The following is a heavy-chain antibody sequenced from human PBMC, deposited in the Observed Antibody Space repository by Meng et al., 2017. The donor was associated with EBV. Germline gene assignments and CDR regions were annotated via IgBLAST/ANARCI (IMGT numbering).Heavy chain of an antibody. J-gene: IGHJ4*02. CDR3: ARDGRLYDTPSPFDY. V-gene: IGHV1-18*01. CDR2: ISAYNGNT. D-gene: IGHD3-22*01. Sequence: GQLVQSLAEVTKPRSSMNGTCKASGYTCTSYGISCVRQTPGQGLEWMGWISAYNGNTNYAQKLQGRVTLTTDTSTSTAYMELRSLRSDDTAVYYCARDGRLYDTPSPFDYWGQGTLVTVSS. CDR1: GYTCTSYG.